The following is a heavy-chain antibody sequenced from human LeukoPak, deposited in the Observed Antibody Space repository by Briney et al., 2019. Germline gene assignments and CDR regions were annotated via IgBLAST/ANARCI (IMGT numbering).Heavy chain of an antibody. V-gene: IGHV4-39*01. D-gene: IGHD2-2*03. Sequence: SETLSLTCAVSDASISSSTSFWGWIRQPPGKGLEWIGRIYYSGSTFYNPSLKSRVTISVDTSKNQFSLRLSSATAADTAVYYCARHGSTDYFDYWGQGTLVTVSS. CDR3: ARHGSTDYFDY. CDR1: DASISSSTSF. CDR2: IYYSGST. J-gene: IGHJ4*02.